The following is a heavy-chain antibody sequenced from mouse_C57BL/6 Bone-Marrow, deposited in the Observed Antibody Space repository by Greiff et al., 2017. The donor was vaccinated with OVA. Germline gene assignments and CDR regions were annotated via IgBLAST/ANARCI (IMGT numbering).Heavy chain of an antibody. CDR1: GYAFTNYL. CDR3: ARHYSNYPWFAY. V-gene: IGHV1-54*01. CDR2: INPGSGGT. J-gene: IGHJ3*01. Sequence: QVHVKQSGAELVRPGTSVKVSCKASGYAFTNYLIEWVKQRPGQGLEWIGVINPGSGGTNYNEKFKGKATLTADKSSSTAYMQLSSLTSEDSAVYFCARHYSNYPWFAYWGQGTLVTVSA. D-gene: IGHD2-5*01.